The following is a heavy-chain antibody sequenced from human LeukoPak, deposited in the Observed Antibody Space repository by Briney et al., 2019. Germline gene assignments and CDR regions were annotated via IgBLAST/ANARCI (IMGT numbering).Heavy chain of an antibody. CDR3: AKVATGYYAYFQH. Sequence: GGTLRLSCAASGFTFSSYGMSWVRQAPGKGLEWVSAISGSGGSTYYADSVKGRFTISRDNSKNTLYLQMNSLRAEDTAVYYCAKVATGYYAYFQHWGQGTLVTVSS. CDR2: ISGSGGST. D-gene: IGHD3-9*01. CDR1: GFTFSSYG. J-gene: IGHJ1*01. V-gene: IGHV3-23*01.